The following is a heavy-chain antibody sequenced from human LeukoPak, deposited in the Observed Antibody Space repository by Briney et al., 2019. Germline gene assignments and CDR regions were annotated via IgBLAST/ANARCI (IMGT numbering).Heavy chain of an antibody. D-gene: IGHD7-27*01. Sequence: PGGSLRLSCAASGFTFSSYWMHCVRQVPGKGLVWVSYINGDGSSTNYADSVKGRFTISRDNAKNTLYLQMNSLRAEDTAIYYCTGLLDFWGQGTLVTVSS. CDR3: TGLLDF. J-gene: IGHJ4*02. CDR1: GFTFSSYW. CDR2: INGDGSST. V-gene: IGHV3-74*01.